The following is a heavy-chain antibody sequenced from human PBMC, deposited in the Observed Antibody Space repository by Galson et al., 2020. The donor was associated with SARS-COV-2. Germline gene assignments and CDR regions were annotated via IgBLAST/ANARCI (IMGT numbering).Heavy chain of an antibody. Sequence: GGSLRLSCAASGFTFSSYWMSWVRQAPGKGLEWVANIKQDGSEKYYVDSVKGRFTISRDNAKNSLYLQMNSLRAEDTAVYYCARVDAGYYGSGSYPKYNWFDPWGPGTLVT. CDR1: GFTFSSYW. CDR3: ARVDAGYYGSGSYPKYNWFDP. CDR2: IKQDGSEK. J-gene: IGHJ5*02. V-gene: IGHV3-7*03. D-gene: IGHD3-10*01.